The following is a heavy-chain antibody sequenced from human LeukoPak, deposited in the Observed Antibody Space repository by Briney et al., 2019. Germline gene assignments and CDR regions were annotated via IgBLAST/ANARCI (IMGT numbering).Heavy chain of an antibody. J-gene: IGHJ4*02. CDR1: GGSVSSGSYY. CDR2: IHYSGSA. Sequence: SETLSLTCTVSGGSVSSGSYYWSWIRQPPGRGLEWIAYIHYSGSAAYNPSLKSRVTTSRDMSTNQFSLKLSSVTAADTAVYYCARGSKTRFDYWGQGTLVTVSS. V-gene: IGHV4-61*01. D-gene: IGHD2/OR15-2a*01. CDR3: ARGSKTRFDY.